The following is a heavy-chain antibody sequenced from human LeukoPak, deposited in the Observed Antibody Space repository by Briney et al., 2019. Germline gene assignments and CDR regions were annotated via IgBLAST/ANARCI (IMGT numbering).Heavy chain of an antibody. D-gene: IGHD6-13*01. Sequence: SETLSLTCTVSGGSISSGGYYWSWIRQPPGKGLEWIGYIYYSGTTNYNPSLKSRVTISLDTSKKQFSLKLNSVTAADSAVYYCGRQRGLAAVGTGTIDYWGQGTLVTVSS. CDR1: GGSISSGGYY. J-gene: IGHJ4*02. V-gene: IGHV4-61*08. CDR2: IYYSGTT. CDR3: GRQRGLAAVGTGTIDY.